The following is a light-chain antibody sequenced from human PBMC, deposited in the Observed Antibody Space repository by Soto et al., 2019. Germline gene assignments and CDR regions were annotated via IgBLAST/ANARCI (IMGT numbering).Light chain of an antibody. V-gene: IGKV3-11*01. J-gene: IGKJ4*01. CDR2: DAS. CDR1: QSLDSY. CDR3: QQHSDWTIN. Sequence: EIVLTQSPATLPLSPGERATLSCRASQSLDSYLAWYQQEPVQLPRLLIYDASSRSTGIQATFSGSGSGTDFTLTISSLESEDFAVYYWQQHSDWTINFGGGTKVEIK.